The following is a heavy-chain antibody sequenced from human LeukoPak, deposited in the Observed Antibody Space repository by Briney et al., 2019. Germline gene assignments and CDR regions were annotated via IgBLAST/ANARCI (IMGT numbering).Heavy chain of an antibody. V-gene: IGHV3-66*01. Sequence: GGSLRLSCAASGFTVSSNYMSWVRQAPGKGLEWVSVIYSGGSTYYADSVKGRFTISRDNSKNTLYLQMNSLRAEDTAVYYCARDPRATIESYDVWGQGTMVTVSA. CDR1: GFTVSSNY. D-gene: IGHD5-12*01. J-gene: IGHJ3*01. CDR3: ARDPRATIESYDV. CDR2: IYSGGST.